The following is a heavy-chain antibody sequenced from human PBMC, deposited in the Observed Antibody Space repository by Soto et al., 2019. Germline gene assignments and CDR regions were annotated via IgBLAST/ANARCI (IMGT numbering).Heavy chain of an antibody. CDR1: GFTFRSYA. V-gene: IGHV3-30*09. CDR2: ISEDGARS. D-gene: IGHD2-21*01. CDR3: ARDTFLSDSQSYGRSFTYYGMDA. J-gene: IGHJ6*02. Sequence: PGGSLRLSCEATGFTFRSYAMHWVRQTPVQGLEWVELISEDGARSYYADSVRGRVAISRDNSKNTVYLQMNRLRPEDTALYYCARDTFLSDSQSYGRSFTYYGMDAWAPGTTVTV.